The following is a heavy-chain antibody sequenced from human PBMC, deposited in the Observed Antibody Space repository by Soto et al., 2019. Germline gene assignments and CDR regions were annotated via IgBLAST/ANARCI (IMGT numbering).Heavy chain of an antibody. CDR2: IYSDANT. Sequence: GGTLSLTCAASCFSISSYHLSWVRQAPGKGLEWVSVIYSDANTYYKDSVKGRFTISRDNSKNTLYFQMDSLRVEDTAIYYCARISGCSGGTCWGQGT. D-gene: IGHD2-15*01. V-gene: IGHV3-66*01. CDR1: CFSISSYH. CDR3: ARISGCSGGTC. J-gene: IGHJ4*02.